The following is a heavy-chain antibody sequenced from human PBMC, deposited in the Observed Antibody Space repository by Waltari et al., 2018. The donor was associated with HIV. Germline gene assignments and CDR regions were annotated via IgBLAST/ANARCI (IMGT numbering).Heavy chain of an antibody. CDR2: IWYEGSNK. CDR3: ARARGYSGYDYIDY. CDR1: GFTFSSYG. J-gene: IGHJ4*02. Sequence: QVQLVESGGGVVQPGRSLRLSCAASGFTFSSYGMHWVRQAPGKGVECVAVIWYEGSNKYYADAVKGRFTISRDNSNNTLYLQMNSLRAEDTAVYYCARARGYSGYDYIDYWGQGTLVTVSS. V-gene: IGHV3-33*01. D-gene: IGHD5-12*01.